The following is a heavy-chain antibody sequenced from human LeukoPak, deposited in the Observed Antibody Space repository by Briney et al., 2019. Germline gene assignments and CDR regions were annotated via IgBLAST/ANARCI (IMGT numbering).Heavy chain of an antibody. J-gene: IGHJ4*02. Sequence: GGSLRLSCAASGFDFEEYGMTWVRQVAGKGLEWVAGINSNGRSTGYAASLKGRFTISRDNSKNTLYLQMNSLRAEDTAVYYCAKGSGGDYDFDYWGQGTLVTVSS. CDR2: INSNGRST. V-gene: IGHV3-20*04. CDR3: AKGSGGDYDFDY. D-gene: IGHD4-17*01. CDR1: GFDFEEYG.